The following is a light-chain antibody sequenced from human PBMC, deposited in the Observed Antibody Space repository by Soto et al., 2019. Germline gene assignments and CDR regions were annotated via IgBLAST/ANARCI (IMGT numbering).Light chain of an antibody. V-gene: IGKV3-15*01. CDR1: QTISSN. CDR2: GAS. CDR3: QQYNNWPPFT. J-gene: IGKJ3*01. Sequence: DIVMTQSPATLSLSPGERATLSCRASQTISSNLAWYQQKPGQTPRLLIYGASNRAAGIPARFSCSGSGTDFTLTITLLQSEDFAVYYCQQYNNWPPFTFGPGTKVDIQ.